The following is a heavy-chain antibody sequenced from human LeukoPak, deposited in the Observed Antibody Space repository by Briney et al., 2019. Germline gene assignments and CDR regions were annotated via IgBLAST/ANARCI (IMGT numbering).Heavy chain of an antibody. J-gene: IGHJ4*02. CDR3: ARDCRGYSSGVAY. CDR2: IKQDGSEK. Sequence: GGSLRLSCAASGFTFSSYWMSWVRQAPGKGLEWVANIKQDGSEKYYVDSVKGRFTISRDNAKNSLYLQMNSLRAEDTAVYYCARDCRGYSSGVAYWGQGALVTVSS. CDR1: GFTFSSYW. V-gene: IGHV3-7*01. D-gene: IGHD3-22*01.